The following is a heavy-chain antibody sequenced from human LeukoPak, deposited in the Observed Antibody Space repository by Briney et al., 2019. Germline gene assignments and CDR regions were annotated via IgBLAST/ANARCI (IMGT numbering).Heavy chain of an antibody. Sequence: PGGSLRLSCAASGFTFSSYAMSWVRQAPGKGLEWVSAISGNGGSTYYADSVKGRFTISRDNSKNTLYLQMNSLRAEDTAVYYCAKRGRRGYSGYDSEDYWGQGTLVTVSS. J-gene: IGHJ4*02. CDR2: ISGNGGST. CDR3: AKRGRRGYSGYDSEDY. CDR1: GFTFSSYA. V-gene: IGHV3-23*01. D-gene: IGHD5-12*01.